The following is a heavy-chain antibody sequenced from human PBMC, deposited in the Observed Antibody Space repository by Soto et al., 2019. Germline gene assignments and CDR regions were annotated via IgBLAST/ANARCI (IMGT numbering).Heavy chain of an antibody. V-gene: IGHV4-39*01. CDR3: ARHGGVFVLSHWFDP. Sequence: SETLSLTCTVSGGSISSSSYYWGWIRQPPGKGLEWIGSIYYSGSTYYNPSLKSRVTISVDTSKNQFSLKLSSVTAAGTAVYYCARHGGVFVLSHWFDPWGQGTLVTVSS. J-gene: IGHJ5*02. D-gene: IGHD2-8*02. CDR1: GGSISSSSYY. CDR2: IYYSGST.